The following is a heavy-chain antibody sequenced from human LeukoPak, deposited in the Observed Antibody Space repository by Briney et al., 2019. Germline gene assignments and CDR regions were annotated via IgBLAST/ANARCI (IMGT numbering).Heavy chain of an antibody. J-gene: IGHJ4*02. CDR1: GYTFTSYD. Sequence: ASVKVSCKASGYTFTSYDINWVRQATGQGLEWMGWMNPNSGNTGYAQKFQGRVTMTRNTSISTAYMELSSLRSEDTAVYHCARRLWFGESPPDYWGQGTLVTVSS. D-gene: IGHD3-10*01. CDR2: MNPNSGNT. CDR3: ARRLWFGESPPDY. V-gene: IGHV1-8*01.